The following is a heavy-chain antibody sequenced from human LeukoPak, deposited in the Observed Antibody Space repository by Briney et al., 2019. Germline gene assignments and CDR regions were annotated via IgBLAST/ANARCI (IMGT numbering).Heavy chain of an antibody. CDR1: GYTFTDHF. CDR2: INPYNGYT. V-gene: IGHV1-2*02. J-gene: IGHJ4*02. D-gene: IGHD1-1*01. CDR3: ARDYSLNDFDY. Sequence: ASVKISCKSSGYTFTDHFIHWVRQAPGQGLEWVGEINPYNGYTKYAWRLQGRVTMTRDTSISTAFMEVSRLTSDDTAVYYCARDYSLNDFDYWGQGTLVTVAS.